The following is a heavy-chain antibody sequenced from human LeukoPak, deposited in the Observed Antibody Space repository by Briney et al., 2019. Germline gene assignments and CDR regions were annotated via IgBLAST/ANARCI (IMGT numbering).Heavy chain of an antibody. Sequence: GGSLRLSCAASGFIFSSYWMSWVRQAPGKGLEWVANIKQDGSEKYYVDSVKGRFTISRDNAKNSLYLQMNSLRAEDTAVYYCAREMGSRYQIDYWGQGNLVTVSS. J-gene: IGHJ4*02. CDR1: GFIFSSYW. CDR3: AREMGSRYQIDY. CDR2: IKQDGSEK. V-gene: IGHV3-7*01. D-gene: IGHD6-13*01.